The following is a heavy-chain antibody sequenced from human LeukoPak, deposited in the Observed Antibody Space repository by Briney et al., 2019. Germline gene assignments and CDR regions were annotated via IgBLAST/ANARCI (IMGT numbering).Heavy chain of an antibody. CDR3: ARARIPDSSSWYYFDY. J-gene: IGHJ4*02. CDR1: GFTVSSNY. CDR2: IYSGGST. D-gene: IGHD6-13*01. V-gene: IGHV3-66*02. Sequence: GGSLRLSCAASGFTVSSNYMSWVRQAPGKGLEWVSVIYSGGSTYYADSVKGRFTISRDNSKNTLYLQMNSLRAEDTAVYYCARARIPDSSSWYYFDYWGQGTLVTVSS.